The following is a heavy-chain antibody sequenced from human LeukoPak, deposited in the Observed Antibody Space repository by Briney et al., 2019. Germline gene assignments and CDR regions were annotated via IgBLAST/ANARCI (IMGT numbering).Heavy chain of an antibody. CDR1: GFTFTTYS. Sequence: PGGSLRLSCAASGFTFTTYSMNWVRQAPGKGLEWVSSISSRSSTYYADSEKGRFTISRDNAKNSMFLQMNSLRAEDTAVYYCARGRIYSDRSAYYSLDYWGQGSLVTVSS. CDR2: ISSRSST. J-gene: IGHJ4*02. D-gene: IGHD3-22*01. CDR3: ARGRIYSDRSAYYSLDY. V-gene: IGHV3-21*01.